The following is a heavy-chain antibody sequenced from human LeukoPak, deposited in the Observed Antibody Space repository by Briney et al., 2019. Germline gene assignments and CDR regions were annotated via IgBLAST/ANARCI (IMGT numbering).Heavy chain of an antibody. CDR2: IDPIDSYT. D-gene: IGHD4-17*01. CDR3: ARQTTVTTQSDY. V-gene: IGHV5-10-1*01. Sequence: GESLRISCKGSGYIFSNYWISWVRQMPGKGLEWMGRIDPIDSYTNYSPSFQGHVTMSVDKSTSTAYLQWSSLKDSDTAMYYCARQTTVTTQSDYWGQGTLVTVSS. J-gene: IGHJ4*02. CDR1: GYIFSNYW.